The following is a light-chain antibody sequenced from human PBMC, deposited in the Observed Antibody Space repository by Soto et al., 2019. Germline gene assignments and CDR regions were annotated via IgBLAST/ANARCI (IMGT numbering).Light chain of an antibody. CDR3: QSYDNSLSGHVV. Sequence: QSVLTQPPSVSGAPGQRVTISCTGSSSNIGALYAVNWYQQLPGTAPKLLIYDNNNRPSGVPDRFSGSKYGTSASLAITWLQAEEEADYYCQSYDNSLSGHVVFGGGTKLTVL. CDR2: DNN. CDR1: SSNIGALYA. J-gene: IGLJ2*01. V-gene: IGLV1-40*01.